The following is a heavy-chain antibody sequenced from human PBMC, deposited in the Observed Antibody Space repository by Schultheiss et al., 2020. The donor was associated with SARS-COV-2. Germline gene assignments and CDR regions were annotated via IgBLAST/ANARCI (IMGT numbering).Heavy chain of an antibody. D-gene: IGHD6-19*01. CDR2: ITSHSEST. J-gene: IGHJ4*02. V-gene: IGHV3-21*01. CDR1: GFTFNKYD. CDR3: ARGQKSGWGRSATGPDY. Sequence: GGSLRLSCAASGFTFNKYDMGWVRQAPGKGLEWLSAITSHSESTETADAVKGRFTISRDNAKNSLYLQMNSLRAEDTAVYYCARGQKSGWGRSATGPDYWGQGTLVTVSS.